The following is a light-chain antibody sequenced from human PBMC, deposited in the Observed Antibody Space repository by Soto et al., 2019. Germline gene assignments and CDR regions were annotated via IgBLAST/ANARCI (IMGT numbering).Light chain of an antibody. Sequence: EIVMRQHPATLAVSRGGRATLSCRASESVTSSLAWYQQKPGQPPRLLIYAASTRATDVPARFSGGGSETEFTLPIRSLQSEDFAVYFCQQYNIWPLWTFGQGTKVDNK. CDR3: QQYNIWPLWT. CDR1: ESVTSS. J-gene: IGKJ1*01. V-gene: IGKV3-15*01. CDR2: AAS.